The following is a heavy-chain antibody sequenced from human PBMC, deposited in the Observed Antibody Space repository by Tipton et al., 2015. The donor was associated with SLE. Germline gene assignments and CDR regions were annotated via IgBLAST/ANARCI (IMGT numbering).Heavy chain of an antibody. CDR3: ARINGDYHVSFVGY. CDR1: GYTFTGYY. V-gene: IGHV1-2*06. D-gene: IGHD4-17*01. J-gene: IGHJ4*02. CDR2: INPDSGGT. Sequence: QVQLVQSGAEVKKPGASVKVSCKASGYTFTGYYLHWVRQAPGQGLEWMGRINPDSGGTNYAQKFEGRVTLTRDTSISTAYMELSRLRSDDTAVYFCARINGDYHVSFVGYWGQGTLVTVSS.